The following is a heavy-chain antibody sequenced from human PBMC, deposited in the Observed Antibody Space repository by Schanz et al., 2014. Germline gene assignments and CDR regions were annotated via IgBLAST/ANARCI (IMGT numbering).Heavy chain of an antibody. J-gene: IGHJ5*02. CDR1: GGSIRSYF. V-gene: IGHV4-4*08. Sequence: QVQLQESGPGLLKPSETLSLTCTVSGGSIRSYFWSWIRQPPGKGLEWIGRIYSRGSSTYNPSLKGRVPIATDPPNNQFSRKLNSVTAADTAVYYCARGGSVATIAPYTWFDPWGQGTLVTVSS. CDR3: ARGGSVATIAPYTWFDP. D-gene: IGHD5-12*01. CDR2: IYSRGSS.